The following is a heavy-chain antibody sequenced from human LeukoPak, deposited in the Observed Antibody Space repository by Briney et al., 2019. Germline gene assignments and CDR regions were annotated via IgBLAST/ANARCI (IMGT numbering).Heavy chain of an antibody. J-gene: IGHJ4*02. CDR2: ISGSGTTT. V-gene: IGHV3-23*01. Sequence: GGSLRLSCAASGFTFSSYAMSWVRQAPGKGLEWVSTISGSGTTTYHADSVKGQFTISRDNSKSTLYLQMNSLRAEDTAVYYCARDSGWLTEFDYWGQGTLVTVSS. CDR3: ARDSGWLTEFDY. D-gene: IGHD6-19*01. CDR1: GFTFSSYA.